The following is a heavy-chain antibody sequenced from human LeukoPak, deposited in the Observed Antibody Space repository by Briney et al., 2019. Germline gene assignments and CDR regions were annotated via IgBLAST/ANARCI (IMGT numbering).Heavy chain of an antibody. CDR2: ISSNGGST. J-gene: IGHJ6*04. D-gene: IGHD3-10*01. CDR3: VKDGAFYGSGSYGEYYYYGMDV. CDR1: GFTFSSYA. Sequence: GGSLRLSCSASGFTFSSYAMHWVRQAPGKGLEYVSAISSNGGSTYYADSVKGRFTISRDNSKNTLYLQMSSLRAEDTAVYYCVKDGAFYGSGSYGEYYYYGMDVWGKGTTDTVSS. V-gene: IGHV3-64D*06.